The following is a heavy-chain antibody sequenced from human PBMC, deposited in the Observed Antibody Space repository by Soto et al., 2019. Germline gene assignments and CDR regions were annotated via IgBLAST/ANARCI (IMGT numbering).Heavy chain of an antibody. CDR2: INPNGGAT. D-gene: IGHD5-12*01. V-gene: IGHV1-2*02. CDR3: ARESGGATATLDYYYFYMDV. J-gene: IGHJ6*03. CDR1: GDSFSAFY. Sequence: QVQLVQSGAEVKKPGASVKVSYKTSGDSFSAFYLHWVGLAPGQGLEWLGWINPNGGATKYAQKFRGRVAMTRDTSSRTAYLELSSLRSDDTAIYYCARESGGATATLDYYYFYMDVWGKGTTVTVSS.